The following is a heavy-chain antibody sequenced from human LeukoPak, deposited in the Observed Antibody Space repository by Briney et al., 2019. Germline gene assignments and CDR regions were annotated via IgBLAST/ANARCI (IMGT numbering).Heavy chain of an antibody. CDR2: ISYDGTDI. V-gene: IGHV3-30*04. J-gene: IGHJ2*01. D-gene: IGHD2-21*02. CDR1: GFTFSPYA. Sequence: PGGSLRLSCAASGFTFSPYAMYWVRQAPGKGLEWVAVISYDGTDIYYADFVKGRFTISRDNSKNTLYLQMNSLRAEDTAVYYCARDGPSDSDWYFDLWGRGTLVTVSS. CDR3: ARDGPSDSDWYFDL.